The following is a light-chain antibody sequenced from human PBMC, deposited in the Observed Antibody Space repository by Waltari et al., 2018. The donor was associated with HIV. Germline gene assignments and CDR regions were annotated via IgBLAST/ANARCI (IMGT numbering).Light chain of an antibody. CDR1: QXIATN. V-gene: IGKV3-15*01. CDR3: QQYNXWPYT. CDR2: DAS. J-gene: IGKJ2*01. Sequence: EIVMTQSPATLWLSPGETATLXCRTXQXIATNLAWYQQKRGQAPKLLIYDASTGAAGVPPRFSGSGSGTEFNLTIDSLQSDDFAIYYCQQYNXWPYTFARGS.